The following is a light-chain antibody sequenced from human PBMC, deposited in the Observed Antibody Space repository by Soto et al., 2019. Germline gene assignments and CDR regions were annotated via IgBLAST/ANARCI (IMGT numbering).Light chain of an antibody. Sequence: QSVLTQSPAASGTPGHRVIISCSGSTSNIGRNYVCWYQQFPGTAPKLLIYGNSQRPSGVPDRFSGYKSDTTASLAISGLRSEDEAEYFCAVWDHSLSGYVFGRGTKVTVL. J-gene: IGLJ1*01. CDR3: AVWDHSLSGYV. CDR1: TSNIGRNY. CDR2: GNS. V-gene: IGLV1-47*01.